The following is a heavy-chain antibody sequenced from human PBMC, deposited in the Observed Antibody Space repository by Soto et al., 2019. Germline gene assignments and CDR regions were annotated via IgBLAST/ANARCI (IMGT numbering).Heavy chain of an antibody. Sequence: QVQLVQSGAEVKKPGASVKVSCKVSGYTFTDYGITWVRQAPGQGLQWMGWINSYNGVTNNAHSFQGRVSMTTDTSTSTAYLELSSLRSDDTAVYYCARDRYNRGSFDYWGQGSLVTVSS. CDR2: INSYNGVT. V-gene: IGHV1-18*01. CDR1: GYTFTDYG. D-gene: IGHD1-1*01. J-gene: IGHJ4*02. CDR3: ARDRYNRGSFDY.